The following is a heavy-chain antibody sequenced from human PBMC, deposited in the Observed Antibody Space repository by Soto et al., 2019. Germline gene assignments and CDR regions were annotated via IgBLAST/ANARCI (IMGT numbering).Heavy chain of an antibody. CDR2: IDLDIGDT. V-gene: IGHV1-2*02. D-gene: IGHD2-21*02. J-gene: IGHJ4*02. Sequence: GASMKVSCKSSGHTFTGHHMHWVRQAPGQGLEWMGLIDLDIGDTKYAQKFQGRVTSTSDTSITTAYMELRGLRSDDTAVYYCGLEPTGTAGFDYWGQGTLVTSPQ. CDR1: GHTFTGHH. CDR3: GLEPTGTAGFDY.